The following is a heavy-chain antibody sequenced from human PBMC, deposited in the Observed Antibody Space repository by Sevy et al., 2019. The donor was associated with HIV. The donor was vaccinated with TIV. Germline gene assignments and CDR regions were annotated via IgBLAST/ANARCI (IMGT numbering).Heavy chain of an antibody. J-gene: IGHJ4*02. CDR1: GFTFSDYS. V-gene: IGHV3-48*02. CDR3: ARNGDYDY. D-gene: IGHD4-17*01. Sequence: GGSLRLSCAASGFTFSDYSMNWVRQPPGKGLEWVSYISDSSGTIYYADSVKGRFTISRDNAKSSLYLQMNSLRDEDTAVYYCARNGDYDYWGQGTLVTVSS. CDR2: ISDSSGTI.